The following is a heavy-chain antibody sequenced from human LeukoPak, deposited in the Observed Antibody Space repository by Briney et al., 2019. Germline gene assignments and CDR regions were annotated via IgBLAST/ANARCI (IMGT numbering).Heavy chain of an antibody. CDR1: GGTFSSYA. D-gene: IGHD3-22*01. Sequence: SVKVSCKASGGTFSSYAISWVRQAPGQGLEWMGGIIPIFGTANYAQKFQGRVTITTDESTSTAYMELSSLRSEDTAVYYHARVSEKGYYYDSSGNPTRAFDIWGQGTMVTVSS. CDR2: IIPIFGTA. J-gene: IGHJ3*02. V-gene: IGHV1-69*05. CDR3: ARVSEKGYYYDSSGNPTRAFDI.